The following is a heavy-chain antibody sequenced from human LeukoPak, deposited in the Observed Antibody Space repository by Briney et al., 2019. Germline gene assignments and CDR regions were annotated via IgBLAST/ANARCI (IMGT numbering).Heavy chain of an antibody. CDR3: VKAARLVAATSYFDH. Sequence: GGSLRLSCAASGFTFSSYAMTWVRQAPGKGLEWVSGISGSGGSTYYADSVKGRFTISRDNSKDTLYVQMNSLRAEDTAVYYCVKAARLVAATSYFDHWGQGTLVTVSS. J-gene: IGHJ4*02. V-gene: IGHV3-23*01. CDR2: ISGSGGST. CDR1: GFTFSSYA. D-gene: IGHD2-15*01.